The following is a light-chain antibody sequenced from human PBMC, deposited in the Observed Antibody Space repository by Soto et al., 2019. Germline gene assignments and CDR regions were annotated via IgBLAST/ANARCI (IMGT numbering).Light chain of an antibody. J-gene: IGKJ5*01. CDR1: QSVSIH. Sequence: ETVMTQSPGTLSVSLGERATLSCRASQSVSIHLAWYQQKPGQAPRLLIYDTSTRATGIPARFSGSGSGTEFTLTISSLQSEDFAVYYCQQYNNWPFGQGTRLEIK. V-gene: IGKV3-15*01. CDR3: QQYNNWP. CDR2: DTS.